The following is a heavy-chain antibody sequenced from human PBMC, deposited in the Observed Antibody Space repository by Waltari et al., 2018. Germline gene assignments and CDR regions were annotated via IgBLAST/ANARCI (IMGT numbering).Heavy chain of an antibody. D-gene: IGHD1-26*01. J-gene: IGHJ4*02. CDR3: ARGPEWELPN. V-gene: IGHV3-30-3*01. CDR1: GFSFSRHA. CDR2: ISYDGSNK. Sequence: QVQLVESGGGVVQPGWSLGLSCAASGFSFSRHALHRVRQAPGKGLEWVAVISYDGSNKYYADSVKGRFTISRDNSKNTLYLQMNSLRAEDTAVYYCARGPEWELPNWGQGTLVTVSS.